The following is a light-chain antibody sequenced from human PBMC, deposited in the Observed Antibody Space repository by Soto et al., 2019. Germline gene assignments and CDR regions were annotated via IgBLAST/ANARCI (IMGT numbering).Light chain of an antibody. CDR2: DAS. CDR3: QQYDNLPLT. Sequence: DIQMTQSPSSRSASVVDRVSVSFQASQDISNYLNWYQQKPGKAPKLLIYDASNLETGVPSRFSGSGSGTDFTFTISSLQPEDIATYYCQQYDNLPLTFGGGTK. J-gene: IGKJ4*01. V-gene: IGKV1-33*01. CDR1: QDISNY.